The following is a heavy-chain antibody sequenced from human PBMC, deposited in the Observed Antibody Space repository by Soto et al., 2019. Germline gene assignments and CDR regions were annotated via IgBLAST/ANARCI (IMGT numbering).Heavy chain of an antibody. Sequence: EVQLLESGGDLIQPGGSLRLSCAASGFTVNIYAMTWVRQAPGKGLEWVSAISRYGDITYYADSVEGRFSISRDNSKNTLYLQMNSLRAEDTAVYYCAKDRYLDHDSRDYLFDNWGQGTLVTVSS. CDR2: ISRYGDIT. D-gene: IGHD3-22*01. J-gene: IGHJ4*02. V-gene: IGHV3-23*01. CDR3: AKDRYLDHDSRDYLFDN. CDR1: GFTVNIYA.